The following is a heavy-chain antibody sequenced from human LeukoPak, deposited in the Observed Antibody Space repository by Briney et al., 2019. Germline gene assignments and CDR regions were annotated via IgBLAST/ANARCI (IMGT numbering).Heavy chain of an antibody. CDR3: VKGQYSGYDAGFDY. Sequence: GESLTLSCSLYGLTLSRYAMHWVRQAQGKGLEYVSAISSNGGSTYYADSVKGSFTISRDNSKNTLYLQMSSLRAEDTAVYYCVKGQYSGYDAGFDYWGQGTLVTVSS. J-gene: IGHJ4*02. D-gene: IGHD5-12*01. V-gene: IGHV3-64D*06. CDR1: GLTLSRYA. CDR2: ISSNGGST.